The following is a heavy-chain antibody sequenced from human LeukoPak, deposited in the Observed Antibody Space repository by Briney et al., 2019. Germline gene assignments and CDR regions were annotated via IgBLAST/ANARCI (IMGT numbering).Heavy chain of an antibody. CDR3: ARDIRLGPITMVRGVIITPPYYMDV. CDR1: GFTFSNYG. CDR2: ISYDGSNK. D-gene: IGHD3-10*01. V-gene: IGHV3-30*03. Sequence: PGGSLRLSCAASGFTFSNYGMHWVRQAPGKGLEWVAVISYDGSNKYYADSVKGRFTISRDNSKNTLYLQMNSLRAEDTAVYYCARDIRLGPITMVRGVIITPPYYMDVWGKGTTVTVSS. J-gene: IGHJ6*03.